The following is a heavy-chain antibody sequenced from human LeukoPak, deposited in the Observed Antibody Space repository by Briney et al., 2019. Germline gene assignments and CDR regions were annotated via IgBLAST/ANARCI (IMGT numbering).Heavy chain of an antibody. CDR3: AKGHSAHGTGFDY. CDR2: ISNSGDTT. CDR1: GLTFSRFA. D-gene: IGHD1-1*01. V-gene: IGHV3-23*01. J-gene: IGHJ4*02. Sequence: PGGPLRLSCAASGLTFSRFAMSWVRQAPGKGLEWVSAISNSGDTTYYADSVKGRFTISRDNLKNTLYVQMNSLRVEDTAVYYCAKGHSAHGTGFDYWGQGTLVTVSS.